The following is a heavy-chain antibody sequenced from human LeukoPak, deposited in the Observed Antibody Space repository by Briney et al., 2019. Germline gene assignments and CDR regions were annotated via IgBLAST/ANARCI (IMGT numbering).Heavy chain of an antibody. CDR3: ARGRSYYDFWSGYRQYYYYYMDV. J-gene: IGHJ6*03. D-gene: IGHD3-3*01. V-gene: IGHV1-8*01. Sequence: ASVKVSCKASGYTFTSYDINWVRQATGQGLEGMGWMNPNSGNTGYAQKFQGRVTMTRNTSISTAYMELSSLRSEDTAVYYCARGRSYYDFWSGYRQYYYYYMDVWGKGTTVTVSS. CDR2: MNPNSGNT. CDR1: GYTFTSYD.